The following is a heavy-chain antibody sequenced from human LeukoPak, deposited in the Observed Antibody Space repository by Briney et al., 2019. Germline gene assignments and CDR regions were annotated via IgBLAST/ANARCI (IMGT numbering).Heavy chain of an antibody. CDR3: ARGIVVAFGRAFDI. CDR2: IKQDGSEK. Sequence: PGGSLRLSCAASGFTFSSYWMSWVRQAPGKGLEWVANIKQDGSEKYYVDSVKGRFTISRDNAKNSLYLQMNSLRAEDTAVYYCARGIVVAFGRAFDIWGQGTMVTVSS. V-gene: IGHV3-7*01. CDR1: GFTFSSYW. D-gene: IGHD2-15*01. J-gene: IGHJ3*02.